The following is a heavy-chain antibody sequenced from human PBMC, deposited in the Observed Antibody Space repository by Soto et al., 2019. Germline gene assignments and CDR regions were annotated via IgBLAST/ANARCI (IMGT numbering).Heavy chain of an antibody. CDR2: INPSGGST. Sequence: QVQLVQSGAEVKKPGASVKVSCKASGYTFTSYYMHWVRQAPGQGLEWMGIINPSGGSTSYAQKFQGRVTMTRETSTSTVYMELSSLRSEDTAVYYCAREGIAAAGDYGMDVWGQGTTVTVSS. CDR3: AREGIAAAGDYGMDV. CDR1: GYTFTSYY. D-gene: IGHD6-13*01. V-gene: IGHV1-46*01. J-gene: IGHJ6*02.